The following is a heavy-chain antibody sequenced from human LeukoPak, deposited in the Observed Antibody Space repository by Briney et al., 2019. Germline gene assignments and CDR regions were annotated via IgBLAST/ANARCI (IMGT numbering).Heavy chain of an antibody. CDR3: ARERNWVTTSRRPFDY. V-gene: IGHV1-69*04. Sequence: SVTVSCTASGGTFSSYAISWVRQAPGQGLEWMGRIIPILGIANYAQKFQGRVTITADKSTSTAYMELSSLRSEDTAVYYCARERNWVTTSRRPFDYWGQGTLVTVSS. CDR2: IIPILGIA. J-gene: IGHJ4*02. CDR1: GGTFSSYA. D-gene: IGHD4-17*01.